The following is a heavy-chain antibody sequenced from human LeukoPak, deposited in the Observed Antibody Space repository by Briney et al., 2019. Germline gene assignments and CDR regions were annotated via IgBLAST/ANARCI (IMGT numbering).Heavy chain of an antibody. CDR3: ARDDVHFDY. CDR1: GFTFSSYA. J-gene: IGHJ4*02. CDR2: ISGSGGST. D-gene: IGHD6-6*01. Sequence: GGSLRLSCAASGFTFSSYAMSWVRQAPGKGLEWVSAISGSGGSTYYADSVKGRFTISRDNAKNSLYLQMNSLRAEDTAVYYCARDDVHFDYWGQGTLVTVSS. V-gene: IGHV3-23*01.